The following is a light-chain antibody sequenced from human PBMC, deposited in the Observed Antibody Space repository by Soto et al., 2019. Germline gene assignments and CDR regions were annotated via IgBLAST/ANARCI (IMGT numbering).Light chain of an antibody. CDR2: AAS. CDR3: QQTYSTPWT. J-gene: IGKJ1*01. V-gene: IGKV1-39*01. Sequence: DIQMTQSPSSLSASVGDRITITCRASQSITSHLNWYQQKPGKAPKPLIYAASSLQSGVPSRFSGSGSGTDFTLTISSLQPEDFGTYYCQQTYSTPWTFGQGTKVEVK. CDR1: QSITSH.